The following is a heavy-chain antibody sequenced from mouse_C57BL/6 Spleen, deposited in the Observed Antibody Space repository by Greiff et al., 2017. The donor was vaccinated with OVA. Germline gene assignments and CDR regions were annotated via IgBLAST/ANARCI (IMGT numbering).Heavy chain of an antibody. Sequence: QVQLQQSGPELVQPGASVKISCKASGYAFSSSWMNWVKQRPGKGLEWIGRIYPGDGDTNYNGKFKGQATLTADKSSSTAYMQLSSLTSEDSAVYVGARSDGSTLYAMDYWGQGTSVTVSS. CDR1: GYAFSSSW. CDR3: ARSDGSTLYAMDY. D-gene: IGHD1-1*01. V-gene: IGHV1-82*01. CDR2: IYPGDGDT. J-gene: IGHJ4*01.